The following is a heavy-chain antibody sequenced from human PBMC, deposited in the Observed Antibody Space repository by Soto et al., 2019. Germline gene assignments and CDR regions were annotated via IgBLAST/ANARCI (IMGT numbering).Heavy chain of an antibody. V-gene: IGHV3-21*01. Sequence: GGSLRLSCAASGFTFSSYSMNWVRQAPGKGLEWVSSISSRSSYIYYADSVKGRFTISRDNTKNSLYLQMNSLRAEDTAVYYCARGTGDYGFWSSYHATAYFDYWSQGTLVTVSS. CDR3: ARGTGDYGFWSSYHATAYFDY. CDR1: GFTFSSYS. D-gene: IGHD3-3*01. CDR2: ISSRSSYI. J-gene: IGHJ4*02.